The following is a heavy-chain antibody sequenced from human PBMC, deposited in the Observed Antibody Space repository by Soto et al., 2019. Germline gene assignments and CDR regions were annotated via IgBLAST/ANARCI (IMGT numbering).Heavy chain of an antibody. CDR1: GGTFSSYA. V-gene: IGHV1-69*13. J-gene: IGHJ4*02. Sequence: EASVKVSCKASGGTFSSYAISWVRQAPGQGLEWMGGIIPIFGTANYAQKFQGRVTITADESTSTAYMELSSLRSEDTAVYYCARGKTIPLPPINWGQGTLVTVSS. CDR2: IIPIFGTA. CDR3: ARGKTIPLPPIN.